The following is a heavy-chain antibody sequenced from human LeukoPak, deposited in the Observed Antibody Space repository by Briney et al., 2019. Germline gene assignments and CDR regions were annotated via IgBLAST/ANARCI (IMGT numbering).Heavy chain of an antibody. D-gene: IGHD3-22*01. CDR3: ARAPGITMIVVVDYGMDV. CDR2: IWYDGSNK. Sequence: PGGSLRLSCAASGFTFSSYGMHWVRQAPGKGLEWVAVIWYDGSNKYYADSVKGRFTISRDNSKNTLYLQMNSLRAEDTAVYYCARAPGITMIVVVDYGMDVWGQGTTVTVSS. J-gene: IGHJ6*02. V-gene: IGHV3-33*01. CDR1: GFTFSSYG.